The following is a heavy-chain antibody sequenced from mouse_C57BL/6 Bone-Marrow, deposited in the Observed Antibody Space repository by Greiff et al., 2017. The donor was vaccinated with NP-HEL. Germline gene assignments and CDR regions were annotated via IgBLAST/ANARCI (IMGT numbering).Heavy chain of an antibody. CDR2: ISNGGGST. V-gene: IGHV5-12*01. D-gene: IGHD2-1*01. CDR3: ARQGGNYWYFDV. CDR1: GFTFSDYY. J-gene: IGHJ1*03. Sequence: DVKLVESGGGLVQPGGSLKLSCAASGFTFSDYYMYWVRQTPEKRLEWVAYISNGGGSTYYPDTVKGRFTISRDNAKNTLYLQMSRLKSEDTAMYYCARQGGNYWYFDVWGTGTTVTVSS.